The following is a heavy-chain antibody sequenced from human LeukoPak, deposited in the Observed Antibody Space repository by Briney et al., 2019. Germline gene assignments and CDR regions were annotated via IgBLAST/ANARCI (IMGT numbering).Heavy chain of an antibody. J-gene: IGHJ4*02. CDR2: IIPILGIA. V-gene: IGHV1-69*04. Sequence: SVKVSCKASGYTFTSYDINWVRQATGQGLEWMGRIIPILGIANYAQKFQGRVTITADKSTSTAYMELSSLRSEDTAVYYCAKDRWGGNSADTHFDYWGQGTLVTVSS. CDR1: GYTFTSYD. CDR3: AKDRWGGNSADTHFDY. D-gene: IGHD2-21*02.